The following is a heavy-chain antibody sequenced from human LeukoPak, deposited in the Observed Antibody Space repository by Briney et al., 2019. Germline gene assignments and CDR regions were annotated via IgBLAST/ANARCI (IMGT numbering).Heavy chain of an antibody. V-gene: IGHV1-46*01. Sequence: ASVKVSCKASGYTFTDHYMHWVRQAPGQGLEWMGIINPVGGGTTYAQHFQGRVTMSVDTSKNQFSLKLSSVTAADTAVYYCARLGDSNDYWGQGTLVTVSS. D-gene: IGHD4-11*01. CDR3: ARLGDSNDY. CDR2: INPVGGGT. J-gene: IGHJ4*02. CDR1: GYTFTDHY.